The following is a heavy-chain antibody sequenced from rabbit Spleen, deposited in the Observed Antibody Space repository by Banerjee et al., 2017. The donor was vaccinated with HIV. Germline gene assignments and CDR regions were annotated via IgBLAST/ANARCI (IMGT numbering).Heavy chain of an antibody. Sequence: QQQLEESGVGRVQPEGYLTLTCKASGFTFSNKAVMCWVRQAPGKGLEWIACINAITGKAVYANWAKGRFSFSKTSSATVTLQMTRLTAADTATYFCMREAGYGGYGDANLWGPGPLVTVS. CDR2: INAITGKA. J-gene: IGHJ4*01. CDR3: MREAGYGGYGDANL. CDR1: GFTFSNKAV. D-gene: IGHD5-1*01. V-gene: IGHV1S45*01.